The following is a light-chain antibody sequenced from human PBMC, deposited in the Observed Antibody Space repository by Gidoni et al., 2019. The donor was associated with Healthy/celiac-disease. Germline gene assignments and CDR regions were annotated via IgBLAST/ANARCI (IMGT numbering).Light chain of an antibody. J-gene: IGLJ2*01. CDR1: SSDVGSYNL. CDR2: EGS. CDR3: CSYAGSSTFVV. V-gene: IGLV2-23*03. Sequence: QSALTQPASVSGCPGQSITISCTGTSSDVGSYNLVSWYQQHPGKAPKLMIYEGSKRPSGVSNRFSGSKSCNTASLTISGLQAEDEADYYCCSYAGSSTFVVFGGGTKLTVL.